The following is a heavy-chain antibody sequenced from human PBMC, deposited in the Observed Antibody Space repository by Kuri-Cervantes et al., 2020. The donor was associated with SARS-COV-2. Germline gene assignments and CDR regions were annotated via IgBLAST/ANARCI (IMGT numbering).Heavy chain of an antibody. J-gene: IGHJ3*02. V-gene: IGHV3-7*04. CDR3: ARGPRGLWHWAFDI. Sequence: GESLKISCAASGFSFSTDWMTWVRQAPGKGLEWVANIKQDGSEKNYVDSVKGRFTISRDNAKNSLYLQMNSLRAEDTAVYYCARGPRGLWHWAFDIWGQGTMVTVSS. CDR1: GFSFSTDW. CDR2: IKQDGSEK. D-gene: IGHD2-21*01.